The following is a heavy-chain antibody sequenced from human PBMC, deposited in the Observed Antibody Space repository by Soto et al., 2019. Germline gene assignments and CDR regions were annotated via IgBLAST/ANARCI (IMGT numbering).Heavy chain of an antibody. Sequence: PSQTLSLTCAISGDSVSSSSVTWNWIRQSPSRGLEWLGRTYYRSKWYNDYAESVKSRITINPDTSKNQFSLHLNSVTPEDTAVYYCERQKGNSWLDFWGQETLVTVSS. V-gene: IGHV6-1*01. CDR3: ERQKGNSWLDF. D-gene: IGHD5-12*01. CDR2: TYYRSKWYN. CDR1: GDSVSSSSVT. J-gene: IGHJ5*01.